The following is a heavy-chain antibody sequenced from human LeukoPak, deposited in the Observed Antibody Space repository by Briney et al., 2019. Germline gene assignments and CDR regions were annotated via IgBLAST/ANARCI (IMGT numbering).Heavy chain of an antibody. CDR3: ARDLHPYYYGSGRLDY. CDR1: GGTFSSYA. V-gene: IGHV1-69*05. J-gene: IGHJ4*02. CDR2: IIPIFGTA. D-gene: IGHD3-10*01. Sequence: SVKVSCKASGGTFSSYAISWVRQAPGQGLEWMGGIIPIFGTANYAQKFQGRVTITTDESTSTAYMELSSLRSEDTAVYYCARDLHPYYYGSGRLDYWGQGTLVTVSS.